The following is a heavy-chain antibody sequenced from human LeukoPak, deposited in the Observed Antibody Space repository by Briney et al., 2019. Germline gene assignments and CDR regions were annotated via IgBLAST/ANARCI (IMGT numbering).Heavy chain of an antibody. CDR2: IYSGGST. CDR1: GFTVSSNY. Sequence: GGSLRLSCAATGFTVSSNYMSWVRQAPGKGLEWVSVIYSGGSTYYADSVKGRFTISRDNSKNTLYLQMNSLRAEDTAVYYCARADILTGYYSFDYWGQGTLVTVSS. CDR3: ARADILTGYYSFDY. D-gene: IGHD3-9*01. J-gene: IGHJ4*02. V-gene: IGHV3-53*01.